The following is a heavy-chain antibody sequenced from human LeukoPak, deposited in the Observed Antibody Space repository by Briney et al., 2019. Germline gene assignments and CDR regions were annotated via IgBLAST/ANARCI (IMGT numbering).Heavy chain of an antibody. CDR1: GFTVSSNY. CDR3: ARGGTAAAPDY. D-gene: IGHD6-13*01. J-gene: IGHJ4*02. Sequence: PGRSLRLSCAASGFTVSSNYMSWVRQAPGKGLEWVSVIYSGGSTYYADSVEGRFTISRDNSKNTLYLQMNSLRAEDTAVYYCARGGTAAAPDYWGQGTLVTVSS. V-gene: IGHV3-66*01. CDR2: IYSGGST.